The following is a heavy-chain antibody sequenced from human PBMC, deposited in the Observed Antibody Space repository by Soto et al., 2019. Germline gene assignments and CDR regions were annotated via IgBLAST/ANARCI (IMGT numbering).Heavy chain of an antibody. CDR1: GGTFSSYA. CDR2: IIPIFGTA. CDR3: ARDTGYYYDSSGYYRPFDY. D-gene: IGHD3-22*01. J-gene: IGHJ4*02. Sequence: QVQLVQSGAEVTKPGSSVKVSCKASGGTFSSYAISWVRQAPGQGLEWMGGIIPIFGTANYAQKFQGRVTITADESTRTAYMELSSLRSEDTAVYYCARDTGYYYDSSGYYRPFDYWGQGTLVTVSS. V-gene: IGHV1-69*01.